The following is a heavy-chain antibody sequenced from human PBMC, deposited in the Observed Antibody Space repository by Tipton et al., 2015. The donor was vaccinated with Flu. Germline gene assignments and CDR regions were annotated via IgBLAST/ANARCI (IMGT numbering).Heavy chain of an antibody. CDR3: ARDKGSSWLGGFDY. V-gene: IGHV4-59*01. CDR2: IYYSGST. CDR1: GGSISSYY. J-gene: IGHJ4*02. D-gene: IGHD6-13*01. Sequence: TLSLTCTVSGGSISSYYWSWIRQPPGKGLEWIGCIYYSGSTNYNPSLKSRVTISVDTSKNQFSLKLSSVTAADTAVYYCARDKGSSWLGGFDYWGQGTLVTVSS.